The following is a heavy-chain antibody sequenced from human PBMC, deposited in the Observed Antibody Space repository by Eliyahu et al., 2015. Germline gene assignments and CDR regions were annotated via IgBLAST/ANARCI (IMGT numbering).Heavy chain of an antibody. Sequence: EVQLVQSGAEVKKPGESLKISCKSSGYNFAKYWIGWVRQMPGKGAGWRGGVYPHDSETRYSPSFQGQVSFSADKSIGTAYLQWVSLKASDTAMYFCARRWATGDTFDIWGQGTMVTVSS. V-gene: IGHV5-51*03. CDR3: ARRWATGDTFDI. J-gene: IGHJ3*02. CDR2: VYPHDSET. CDR1: GYNFAKYW. D-gene: IGHD5-12*01.